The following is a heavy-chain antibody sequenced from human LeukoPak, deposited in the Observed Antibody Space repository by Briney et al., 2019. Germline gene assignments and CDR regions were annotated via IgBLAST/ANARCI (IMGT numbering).Heavy chain of an antibody. CDR2: INPSGGST. CDR3: ARDPLHYYDSSGQPLYYYMDV. Sequence: ASVKVSCKASGYTFTSYYMHWVRQAPGQGLEWMGIINPSGGSTSYAQKFQGRVTMTRDMSTSTVYMELSSLRSEDTAVYYCARDPLHYYDSSGQPLYYYMDVWGKGTTVTVSS. J-gene: IGHJ6*03. CDR1: GYTFTSYY. V-gene: IGHV1-46*01. D-gene: IGHD3-22*01.